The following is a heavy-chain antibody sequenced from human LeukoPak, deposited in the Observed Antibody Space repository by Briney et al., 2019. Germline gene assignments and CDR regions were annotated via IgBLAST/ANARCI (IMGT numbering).Heavy chain of an antibody. D-gene: IGHD1-26*01. J-gene: IGHJ4*02. CDR1: GYTFTGYY. CDR2: INTNSGGT. V-gene: IGHV1-2*02. CDR3: ARDRGWELLRGYFDS. Sequence: ASAKVSCKASGYTFTGYYLHWVRQAPGQGLEWMGWINTNSGGTNYAQKFQGRVTMTRDTSISTAYMELSRLRSDDTAVYYCARDRGWELLRGYFDSWGQGTRVTVSS.